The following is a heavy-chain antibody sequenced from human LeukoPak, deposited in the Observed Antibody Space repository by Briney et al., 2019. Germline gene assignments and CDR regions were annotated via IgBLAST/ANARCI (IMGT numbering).Heavy chain of an antibody. CDR3: ATWTTSSVYFQH. Sequence: GGSLRLSCAASGFTFSSYAMSWVRQAPGKGLEWLSIIYSKGSTYYADSVKGRFTISRDNSKNTLYLQMNSLRAEDTAVYYCATWTTSSVYFQHWGQGTLVTVSS. CDR2: IYSKGST. CDR1: GFTFSSYA. V-gene: IGHV3-53*01. D-gene: IGHD3/OR15-3a*01. J-gene: IGHJ1*01.